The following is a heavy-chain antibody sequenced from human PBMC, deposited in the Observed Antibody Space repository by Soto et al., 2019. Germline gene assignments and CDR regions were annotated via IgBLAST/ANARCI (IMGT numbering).Heavy chain of an antibody. D-gene: IGHD7-27*01. V-gene: IGHV3-7*04. J-gene: IGHJ5*02. CDR2: IKQDGSEK. Sequence: EVQLVESGGGLVQPGGSLRLSCAASGFTFSSYWMSWVRQAPGKGLEWVANIKQDGSEKYYVDSVKGRFTISRDNAKNSLYPQMNSLRAEDTAVYYCARDRGRRGDAVAAYWFDPWGQGTLVTVSS. CDR3: ARDRGRRGDAVAAYWFDP. CDR1: GFTFSSYW.